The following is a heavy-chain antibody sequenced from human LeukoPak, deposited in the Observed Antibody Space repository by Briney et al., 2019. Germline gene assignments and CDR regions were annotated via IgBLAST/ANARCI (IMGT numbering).Heavy chain of an antibody. CDR3: ARDDCSSTSCYYYYGMDV. CDR1: GITFDDYA. V-gene: IGHV3-9*01. D-gene: IGHD2-2*01. J-gene: IGHJ6*02. CDR2: ISWNSGSI. Sequence: SLRLSCATSGITFDDYAMHWVRPAPGKGLEWVSGISWNSGSIGYADSVKGRFTISRDNSKNTVYLQMSSLRAEDTAVYYCARDDCSSTSCYYYYGMDVWGQGTTVTVSS.